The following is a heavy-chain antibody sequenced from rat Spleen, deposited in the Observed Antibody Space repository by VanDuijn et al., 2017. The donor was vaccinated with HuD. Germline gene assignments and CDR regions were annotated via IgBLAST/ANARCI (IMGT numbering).Heavy chain of an antibody. J-gene: IGHJ2*01. CDR2: ISPSGVT. CDR1: GFTFSNYD. D-gene: IGHD1-10*01. V-gene: IGHV5-25*01. Sequence: EVQLVESGGGLVQPGRSMKLSCAASGFTFSNYDMAWVRQAPKQGLEWVAYISPSGVTYYRDSVKGRFTVSRDNAKSTLYLQVDSLRSEDTATYYCARHGLYSNYGWFAYWGQGVMVTVSS. CDR3: ARHGLYSNYGWFAY.